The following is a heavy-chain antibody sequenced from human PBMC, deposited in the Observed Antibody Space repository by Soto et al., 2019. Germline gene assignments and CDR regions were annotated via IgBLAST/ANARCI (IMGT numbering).Heavy chain of an antibody. V-gene: IGHV3-23*01. J-gene: IGHJ4*02. CDR2: ISGSGGST. CDR3: AKFLGHYGSGSYFPFDY. Sequence: GGSLRLSCAASGFTLSSYAMSWVRQAPGKGLEWVSAISGSGGSTYYADSVKGRFTISRDNSKNTLYLQMNSLRAEDTAVYYCAKFLGHYGSGSYFPFDYWGQGTLVTVSS. CDR1: GFTLSSYA. D-gene: IGHD3-10*01.